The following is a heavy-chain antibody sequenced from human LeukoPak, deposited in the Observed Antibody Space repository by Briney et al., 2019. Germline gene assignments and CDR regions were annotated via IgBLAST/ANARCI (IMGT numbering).Heavy chain of an antibody. D-gene: IGHD3-16*02. Sequence: SGGSLRLSCAASGFTFSNYWMHWVRRAPGKGLVWVSRINTDGSSTIYADSVKGRFTISRDNAKNTLYLQMNSLRAEDTAVYYCARDNGGYFQHWGQGTLVTVSS. CDR3: ARDNGGYFQH. CDR1: GFTFSNYW. J-gene: IGHJ1*01. V-gene: IGHV3-74*01. CDR2: INTDGSST.